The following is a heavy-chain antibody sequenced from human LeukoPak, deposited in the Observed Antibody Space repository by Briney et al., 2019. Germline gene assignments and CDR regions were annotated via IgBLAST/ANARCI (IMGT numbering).Heavy chain of an antibody. CDR2: IYYSGST. CDR1: GGSISSGHYY. D-gene: IGHD3-10*01. CDR3: ARHIHLGLLWFGEYNNWFDP. V-gene: IGHV4-61*01. J-gene: IGHJ5*02. Sequence: NPSQTLSLTCTVSGGSISSGHYYWSWIRQPPGKGLEWIGYIYYSGSTNYNPSLKSRVTISVDTSKNQFSLKLSSVTAADTAVYYCARHIHLGLLWFGEYNNWFDPWGQGTLVTVSS.